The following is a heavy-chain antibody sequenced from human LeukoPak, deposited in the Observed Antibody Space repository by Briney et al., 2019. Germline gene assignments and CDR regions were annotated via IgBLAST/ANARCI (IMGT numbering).Heavy chain of an antibody. Sequence: NPSETLSLTCTVSGGSISSGDYYWSWIRQPPGKGLEWIGYIYYSGSTYYNPSLKSRVTISVDTSKNQFSLKLSSVTAADTAVYYCARDSHYDVLTGYYLGTGYFDLWGRGTLVTVSS. CDR3: ARDSHYDVLTGYYLGTGYFDL. CDR1: GGSISSGDYY. D-gene: IGHD3-9*01. CDR2: IYYSGST. V-gene: IGHV4-30-4*01. J-gene: IGHJ2*01.